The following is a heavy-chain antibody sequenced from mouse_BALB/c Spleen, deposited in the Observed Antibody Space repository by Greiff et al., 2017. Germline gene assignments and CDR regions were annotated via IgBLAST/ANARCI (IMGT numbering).Heavy chain of an antibody. CDR2: INPSSGYT. CDR3: ARGSYYYGRGGYAMDY. J-gene: IGHJ4*01. D-gene: IGHD1-1*01. V-gene: IGHV1-4*01. Sequence: QVQLQQSGAELARPGASVKMSCKASGYTFTSYTMHWVKQRPGQGLEWIGYINPSSGYTNYNQKFKDKATLTADKSSSTAYMQLSSLTSEDSAVYYCARGSYYYGRGGYAMDYWGQGTSVTVSS. CDR1: GYTFTSYT.